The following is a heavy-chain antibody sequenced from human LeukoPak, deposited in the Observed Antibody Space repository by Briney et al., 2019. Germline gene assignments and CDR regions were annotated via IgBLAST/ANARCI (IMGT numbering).Heavy chain of an antibody. J-gene: IGHJ6*03. CDR2: ISAYNGNT. CDR1: GYTFTSYG. Sequence: GASVKVSCKAFGYTFTSYGISWVRQAPGQGLEWMGWISAYNGNTNYAQKLQGRVTMTTDTSTSTAYMELRSLRSDDTAVYYCARDVPIVVVPAAMAYYYYYYMDVWGKGTTVTVSS. D-gene: IGHD2-2*01. V-gene: IGHV1-18*01. CDR3: ARDVPIVVVPAAMAYYYYYYMDV.